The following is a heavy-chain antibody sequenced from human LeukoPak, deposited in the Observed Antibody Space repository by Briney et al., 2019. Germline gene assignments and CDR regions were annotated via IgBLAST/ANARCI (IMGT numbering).Heavy chain of an antibody. CDR3: ARDNIAVAGTDY. D-gene: IGHD6-19*01. V-gene: IGHV3-23*01. CDR1: GFTFSSYA. Sequence: GGSLRLSCAASGFTFSSYAMSWVRQAPGKGLEWVSAISGSGGSTYYADSVKGRFTISRDNSKNTLYLQMNSLRGEDTAVYYCARDNIAVAGTDYWGQGTLVTVSS. CDR2: ISGSGGST. J-gene: IGHJ4*02.